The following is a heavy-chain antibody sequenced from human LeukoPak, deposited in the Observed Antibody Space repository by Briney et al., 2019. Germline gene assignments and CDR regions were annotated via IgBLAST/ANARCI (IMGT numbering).Heavy chain of an antibody. V-gene: IGHV1-8*01. CDR3: TRGSSGRRDN. CDR2: MNPNSGNT. J-gene: IGHJ4*02. Sequence: EASVKVSCKAFGYTFTSCDINWVRQATGQGLEWMGWMNPNSGNTGYGQSFQGRITMTRDISIGTAYMELSNLTSEDTAIYYCTRGSSGRRDNWGQGTLVTVSA. CDR1: GYTFTSCD. D-gene: IGHD6-19*01.